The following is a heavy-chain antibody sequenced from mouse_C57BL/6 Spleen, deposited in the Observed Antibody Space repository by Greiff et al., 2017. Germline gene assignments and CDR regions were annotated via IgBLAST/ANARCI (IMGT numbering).Heavy chain of an antibody. V-gene: IGHV10-1*01. CDR2: IRSKSNNYAS. CDR3: LRQELDV. CDR1: GFSFNTYA. Sequence: EVKLVESGGGLVQPKGSLKLSCAASGFSFNTYAINWVRQAPGQGLEWVARIRSKSNNYASYYADSVKDRFTISRDDSESMHYLQMNNLKTEDTAMYYCLRQELDVWGKGTTVTVSS. J-gene: IGHJ1*03.